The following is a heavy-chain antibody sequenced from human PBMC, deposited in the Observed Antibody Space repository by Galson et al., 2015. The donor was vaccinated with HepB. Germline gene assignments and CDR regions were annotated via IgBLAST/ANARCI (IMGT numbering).Heavy chain of an antibody. J-gene: IGHJ6*02. V-gene: IGHV3-30*04. D-gene: IGHD3-16*02. CDR2: ISYDGSNK. CDR1: GFTFSSYA. CDR3: ARDWVRLGELSLRAAYGMDV. Sequence: SLRLSCAASGFTFSSYAMHWVRQAPGKGLEWVAVISYDGSNKYYADSVKGRFTISRDNSKNTLYLQMNSLRAEDTAVYYCARDWVRLGELSLRAAYGMDVWGQGTTVTVSS.